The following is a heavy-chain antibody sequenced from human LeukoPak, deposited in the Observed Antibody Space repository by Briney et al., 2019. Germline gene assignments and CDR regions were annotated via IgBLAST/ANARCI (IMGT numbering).Heavy chain of an antibody. CDR3: AKDTGGYSYGYGVFDY. Sequence: GGSLRLSCAASGFTFSSYSMNWVRQAPGKGLEWVSSISSGSSYIYYADSVKGRFTISRDNAKNTLYLQMNSLRAEDTAVYYCAKDTGGYSYGYGVFDYWGQGTLVTVSS. CDR2: ISSGSSYI. V-gene: IGHV3-21*01. D-gene: IGHD5-18*01. J-gene: IGHJ4*02. CDR1: GFTFSSYS.